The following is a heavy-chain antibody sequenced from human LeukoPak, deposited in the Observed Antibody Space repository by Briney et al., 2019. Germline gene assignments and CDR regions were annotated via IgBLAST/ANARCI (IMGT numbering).Heavy chain of an antibody. D-gene: IGHD1-1*01. CDR1: GFTFSSYG. J-gene: IGHJ6*02. CDR2: ISYDGSNK. CDR3: SKSAERDTYYYYGMDV. V-gene: IGHV3-30*18. Sequence: GGSLRLSCAASGFTFSSYGMHWVRQAPGKGLEWVAVISYDGSNKYYADSVKGRFTISRDNSKNTLYLQMDSLRAEDTAVYYCSKSAERDTYYYYGMDVWGQGTTVTVSS.